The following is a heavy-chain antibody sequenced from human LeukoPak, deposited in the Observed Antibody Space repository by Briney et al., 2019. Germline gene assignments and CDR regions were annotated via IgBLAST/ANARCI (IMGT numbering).Heavy chain of an antibody. V-gene: IGHV3-21*01. D-gene: IGHD3-10*01. CDR3: ARDRMVRGVIAVFDY. Sequence: GGSLRLSCAASGFTFSSYTMNWVRQAPGKGLEWVSSISSSSNYIYYADSVKGRFTISRDNAKNSLHLQMNSLRAEDTAVYYCARDRMVRGVIAVFDYWGQGTLVTVSS. J-gene: IGHJ4*02. CDR2: ISSSSNYI. CDR1: GFTFSSYT.